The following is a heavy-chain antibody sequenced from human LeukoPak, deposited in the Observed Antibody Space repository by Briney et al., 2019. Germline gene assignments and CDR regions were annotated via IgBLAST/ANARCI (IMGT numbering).Heavy chain of an antibody. CDR3: ARHSSGYLYYFDY. D-gene: IGHD3-22*01. CDR2: IYYSGST. CDR1: GVSISSSSYY. Sequence: KPSETLSLTCTVSGVSISSSSYYWGWIRQPPGKGLEWIGSIYYSGSTYYNPFLKSRVTISVDTSKNQFSLKPSSVTAADTAVYYCARHSSGYLYYFDYWGQGTLVTVSS. V-gene: IGHV4-39*01. J-gene: IGHJ4*02.